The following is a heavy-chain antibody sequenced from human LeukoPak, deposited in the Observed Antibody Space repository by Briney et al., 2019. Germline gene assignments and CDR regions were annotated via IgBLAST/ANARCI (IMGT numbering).Heavy chain of an antibody. CDR2: IYTSGST. Sequence: SETLSLTCTVSGGSISSYYWSWIRQPPGKGLEWIGYIYTSGSTNYNPSLKSRVTISVDTSKNQFSLKLSSVTAADTAVYYCARHDYGSGPNNWFDPWGQGTLVTVSS. CDR3: ARHDYGSGPNNWFDP. J-gene: IGHJ5*02. CDR1: GGSISSYY. V-gene: IGHV4-4*08. D-gene: IGHD3-10*01.